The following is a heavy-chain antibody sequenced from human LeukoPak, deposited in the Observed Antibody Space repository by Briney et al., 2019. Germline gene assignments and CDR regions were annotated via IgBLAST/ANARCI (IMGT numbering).Heavy chain of an antibody. V-gene: IGHV3-48*01. CDR2: ISSSSSTI. Sequence: GGSLRLSCAASGFTFSSYSMNWVRQAPGKGLEWVSYISSSSSTIYYADSVKGRFTISRDNAKNSLYLQMNSLRAEDTAVYYCAKNRVTSGMDVWGQGTTVTVSS. J-gene: IGHJ6*02. CDR1: GFTFSSYS. CDR3: AKNRVTSGMDV. D-gene: IGHD3-10*01.